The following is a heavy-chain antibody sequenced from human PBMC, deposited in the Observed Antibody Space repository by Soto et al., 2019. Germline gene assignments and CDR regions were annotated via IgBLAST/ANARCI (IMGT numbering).Heavy chain of an antibody. Sequence: SETLSLTCAVYGGSFSGYYWSWIRQPPGKGLEWIGEINHSGSTNYNPSLKSRVTISVDTSKNQFSLKLSSVTAADTAVYYCARGAVPRGSWFDPWGQGTLVTVSS. CDR3: ARGAVPRGSWFDP. D-gene: IGHD3-10*01. J-gene: IGHJ5*02. CDR1: GGSFSGYY. V-gene: IGHV4-34*01. CDR2: INHSGST.